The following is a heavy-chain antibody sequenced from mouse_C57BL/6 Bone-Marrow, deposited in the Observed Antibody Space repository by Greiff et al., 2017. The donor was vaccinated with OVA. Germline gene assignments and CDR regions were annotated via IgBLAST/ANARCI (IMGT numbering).Heavy chain of an antibody. CDR3: TRDYHNFYWYFDV. V-gene: IGHV1-15*01. CDR2: IGPETGGT. Sequence: VQLQQSGAELVRPGASVTLSCKASGYTFTDYEMHWVKQTPVHGLEWIGAIGPETGGTAYTQKVKGKAILTTDKYYSTAYMELSSLTSEDSAVYYCTRDYHNFYWYFDVWGTGTTVTVSS. D-gene: IGHD6-1*01. CDR1: GYTFTDYE. J-gene: IGHJ1*03.